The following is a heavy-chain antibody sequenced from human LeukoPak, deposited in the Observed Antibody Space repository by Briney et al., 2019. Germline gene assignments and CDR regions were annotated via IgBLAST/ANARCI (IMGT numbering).Heavy chain of an antibody. J-gene: IGHJ4*02. CDR3: AKLPSSGWLDY. CDR2: FYSGGNT. D-gene: IGHD6-19*01. Sequence: SGGSLRLSCVVSGFTVSNNYMSWVRQAPGKGLEWVSAFYSGGNTYCTGSVKGRFIISRDSSKNTLYLQMNNLRPEDTAMYYCAKLPSSGWLDYWGQGTLVTVSS. V-gene: IGHV3-53*01. CDR1: GFTVSNNY.